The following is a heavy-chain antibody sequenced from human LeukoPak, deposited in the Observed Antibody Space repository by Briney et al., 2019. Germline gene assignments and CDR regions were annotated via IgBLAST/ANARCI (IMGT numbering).Heavy chain of an antibody. CDR1: GFTFSSYA. D-gene: IGHD2-21*01. Sequence: PGGSLRLSCAASGFTFSSYAMHWVRQAPGKGLQWVSGVHSGGATKYYTDSVKGRFTVSRENSRNTLYLQMNSLRAEDTAIYYCVRDFGRIVTAPSYWGQGTLVTVSS. V-gene: IGHV3-23*01. J-gene: IGHJ4*02. CDR3: VRDFGRIVTAPSY. CDR2: VHSGGATK.